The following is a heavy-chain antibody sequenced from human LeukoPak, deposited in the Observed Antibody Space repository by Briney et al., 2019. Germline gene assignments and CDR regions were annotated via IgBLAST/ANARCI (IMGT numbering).Heavy chain of an antibody. CDR2: INPNSGGT. CDR3: AVGRLSSGYYEDDAFDI. D-gene: IGHD3-22*01. CDR1: GYTFTGYY. J-gene: IGHJ3*02. Sequence: ASVKVSCKASGYTFTGYYMHWVRQAPGQGLEWMGWINPNSGGTNYAQKFQGRVTMTRDTSISTAYMEPSRLRSDDTAVYYCAVGRLSSGYYEDDAFDIWGQGTMVTVSS. V-gene: IGHV1-2*02.